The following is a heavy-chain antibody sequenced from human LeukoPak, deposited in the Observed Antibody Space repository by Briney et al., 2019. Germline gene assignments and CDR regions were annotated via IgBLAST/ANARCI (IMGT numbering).Heavy chain of an antibody. D-gene: IGHD6-13*01. CDR2: INPNSGGT. J-gene: IGHJ4*02. V-gene: IGHV1-2*02. Sequence: ASVKVSCKASGYTFTGYYMHWVRQAPGQGLEWMGWINPNSGGTNYAQKFQGRVTMTRDTSISTAYMELSRLRSDDTAVYYCARDHPGIAAAGTFDYWGQGTLVTVSS. CDR1: GYTFTGYY. CDR3: ARDHPGIAAAGTFDY.